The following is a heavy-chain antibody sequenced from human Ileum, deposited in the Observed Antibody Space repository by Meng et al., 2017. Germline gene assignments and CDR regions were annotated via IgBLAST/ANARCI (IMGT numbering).Heavy chain of an antibody. CDR2: IYLAGSP. J-gene: IGHJ4*02. CDR3: VRHGGKYFDS. CDR1: GGSISSSFY. V-gene: IGHV4-4*02. Sequence: QLLGSGPGLVEASGALSLTGHVSGGSISSSFYWSWVRQSPGKGLEWIGQIYLAGSPNYNPSLESRVTISVDKSKNQFSLRLTSVTAADTAIFYCVRHGGKYFDSWGQGTLVTVSS. D-gene: IGHD2-15*01.